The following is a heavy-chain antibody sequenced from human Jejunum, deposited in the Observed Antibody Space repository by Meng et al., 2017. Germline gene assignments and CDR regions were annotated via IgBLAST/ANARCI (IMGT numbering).Heavy chain of an antibody. CDR1: GLTMASNY. J-gene: IGHJ4*02. V-gene: IGHV3-66*02. Sequence: GGSLRLSCVASGLTMASNYMIWVRQSPGKGREWVAVVYSGGSTYYSDSVEGRFTISRDNSENTLHLQMNNLRPEDTATYYCASGARAWLRDVYNIEFWGQGTLVTVSS. CDR2: VYSGGST. D-gene: IGHD3-10*01. CDR3: ASGARAWLRDVYNIEF.